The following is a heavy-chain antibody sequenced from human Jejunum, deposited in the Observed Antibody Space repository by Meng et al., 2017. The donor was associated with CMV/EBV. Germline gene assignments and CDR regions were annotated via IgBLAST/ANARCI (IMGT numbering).Heavy chain of an antibody. D-gene: IGHD3/OR15-3a*01. J-gene: IGHJ4*02. CDR2: ISLDGSST. CDR1: GFTVNRNY. V-gene: IGHV3-74*01. CDR3: ARDLWGLGDY. Sequence: SCAASGFTVNRNYMTWVRQAPGKGLVWVSRISLDGSSTNYADSVKGRFTISRDNAKNTVYLQMKSLRVEDTAVYYCARDLWGLGDYWGQGTLVTVSS.